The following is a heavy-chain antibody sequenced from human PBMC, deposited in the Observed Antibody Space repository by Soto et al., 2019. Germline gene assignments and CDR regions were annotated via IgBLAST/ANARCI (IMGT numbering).Heavy chain of an antibody. CDR3: ARYLASGPIDY. CDR2: IKQDGSEK. CDR1: GFTFSNYW. Sequence: GGSLRLSCAASGFTFSNYWMSWVRQAPGKGLEWVANIKQDGSEKLYVDYVKGRFTISRDNAKKLLYLQMNSLRADDTAVYYCARYLASGPIDYWGQGTLVTVSS. V-gene: IGHV3-7*04. D-gene: IGHD6-6*01. J-gene: IGHJ4*02.